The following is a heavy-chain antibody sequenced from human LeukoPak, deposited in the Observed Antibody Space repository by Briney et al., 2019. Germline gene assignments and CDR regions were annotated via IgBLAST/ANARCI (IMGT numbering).Heavy chain of an antibody. V-gene: IGHV1-69*05. CDR1: GGSFSSYA. J-gene: IGHJ6*03. D-gene: IGHD3-10*01. CDR2: SIPMFGTA. CDR3: ARGNKRISMVRGVSYYYYYHMDV. Sequence: SVKVSCKASGGSFSSYAISLVRQAHGQGLEWMGGSIPMFGTANYAQKFHDRVTITMDEFTSTSNMELRSLRSEETDVYYGARGNKRISMVRGVSYYYYYHMDVWGKGTTVTVS.